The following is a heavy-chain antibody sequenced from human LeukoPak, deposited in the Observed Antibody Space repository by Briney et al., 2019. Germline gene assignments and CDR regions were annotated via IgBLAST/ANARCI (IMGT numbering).Heavy chain of an antibody. CDR3: ARAAYYYDSSGYYPPYYYGMDV. J-gene: IGHJ6*02. CDR2: INHSGST. V-gene: IGHV4-34*01. CDR1: GGSFSGYY. D-gene: IGHD3-22*01. Sequence: SETLSLTCAVYGGSFSGYYWSWLRQPPGKGLEWIGEINHSGSTNYNPSLKSRVTISVDTSKNQFSLKLSSVTAADTAVYYCARAAYYYDSSGYYPPYYYGMDVWGQGTTVTVSS.